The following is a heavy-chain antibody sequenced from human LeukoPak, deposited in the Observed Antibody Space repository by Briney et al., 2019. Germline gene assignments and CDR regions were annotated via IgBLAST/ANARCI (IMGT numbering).Heavy chain of an antibody. CDR1: GFTFSTFA. Sequence: GGSLRLSCAASGFTFSTFAMIWVRQPPGKGLEWVSSIFPSGGEIHYADSVRGRFTISRDNSKCTLSLQMNSLRAEDTAIYYCATYRQVLLPFESWGQGTLVTVSS. V-gene: IGHV3-23*01. CDR3: ATYRQVLLPFES. CDR2: IFPSGGEI. J-gene: IGHJ4*02. D-gene: IGHD2-8*02.